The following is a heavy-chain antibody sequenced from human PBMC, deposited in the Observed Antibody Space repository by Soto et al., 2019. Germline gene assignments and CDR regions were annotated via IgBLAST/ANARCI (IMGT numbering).Heavy chain of an antibody. CDR2: IYNIGST. CDR1: GGSISGYY. CDR3: ARATPVFYYSSSWSLDY. J-gene: IGHJ4*02. V-gene: IGHV4-59*01. D-gene: IGHD6-13*01. Sequence: SETLSLTCTVSGGSISGYYWSWLRQPPGKGLEWIGYIYNIGSTNYNPSLKSRVTISVDTSKNQFSLKLSSVTAADTAVYYCARATPVFYYSSSWSLDYWGQGTLVTVS.